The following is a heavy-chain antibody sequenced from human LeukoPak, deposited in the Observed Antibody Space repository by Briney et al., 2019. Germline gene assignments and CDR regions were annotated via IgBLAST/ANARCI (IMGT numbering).Heavy chain of an antibody. CDR2: ISWDGGST. CDR3: AKDIDPGGNWNYYDY. V-gene: IGHV3-43*01. D-gene: IGHD4-23*01. J-gene: IGHJ4*02. CDR1: GFTFDDYT. Sequence: GGSLRLSCAASGFTFDDYTMHWVRQAPGKGLGWVSLISWDGGSTYYADSVKGRFTISRDNSKNSLYLQMNSLRTEDTALYYCAKDIDPGGNWNYYDYWGQGTLVTVSS.